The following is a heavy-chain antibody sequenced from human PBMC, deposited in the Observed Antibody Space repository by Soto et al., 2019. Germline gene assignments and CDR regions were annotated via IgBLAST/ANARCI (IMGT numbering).Heavy chain of an antibody. D-gene: IGHD6-19*01. CDR1: GFTFSSYS. V-gene: IGHV3-21*01. J-gene: IGHJ3*02. CDR2: ISSSSSYI. CDR3: AREGLDLRGAFDI. Sequence: ESGGGMVKPGGSLGLSCAASGFTFSSYSMNWVRQAPGNGLEWVSSISSSSSYIYYADSVKGRFTISRDNAKNSLYLQMNSLRAEDTAVYYCAREGLDLRGAFDIWGQGTMVTVSS.